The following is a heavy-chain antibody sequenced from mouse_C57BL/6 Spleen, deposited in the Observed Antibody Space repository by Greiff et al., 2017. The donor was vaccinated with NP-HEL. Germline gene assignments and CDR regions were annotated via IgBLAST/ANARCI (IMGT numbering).Heavy chain of an antibody. V-gene: IGHV1-80*01. CDR3: ARFYVGGAMDY. Sequence: QVQLQQSGAELVKPGASVKISCKASGYAFSSYWMNWVKQRPGKGLEWIGQIYPGDGDTNYNGKFKGKATLTADKSSSTAYMQLSSLTSEDSAVYFCARFYVGGAMDYWGQGTSVTVSS. D-gene: IGHD1-1*01. CDR1: GYAFSSYW. CDR2: IYPGDGDT. J-gene: IGHJ4*01.